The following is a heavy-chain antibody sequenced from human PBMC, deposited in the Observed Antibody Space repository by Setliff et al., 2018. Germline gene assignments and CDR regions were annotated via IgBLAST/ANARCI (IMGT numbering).Heavy chain of an antibody. CDR3: ARGGSPDCTTNSCRYGDYFY. Sequence: ASVKVSCKASGYTFTTYYIYWVRQAPGQGLEWMGIINSGAGSTSYAQKFQGGITLTRDTSTSTVYMQLNSLRSEDTAVYYCARGGSPDCTTNSCRYGDYFYWGQGTLVTVSS. CDR2: INSGAGST. CDR1: GYTFTTYY. V-gene: IGHV1-46*01. D-gene: IGHD4-17*01. J-gene: IGHJ4*02.